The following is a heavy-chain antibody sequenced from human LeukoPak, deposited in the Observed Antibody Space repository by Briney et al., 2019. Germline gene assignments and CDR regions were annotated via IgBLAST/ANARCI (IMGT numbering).Heavy chain of an antibody. V-gene: IGHV1-8*01. Sequence: ASVEVSCKASGYTFTSYDINWVRQATGQGLEWMGWMNPNSGNTGYAQKFQGRVTMTRNTSISTAYMELSSLRSEDTAVYYCAVLWGSGSYFYYYYGMDVWGQGTTVTVSS. CDR1: GYTFTSYD. CDR2: MNPNSGNT. CDR3: AVLWGSGSYFYYYYGMDV. D-gene: IGHD3-10*01. J-gene: IGHJ6*02.